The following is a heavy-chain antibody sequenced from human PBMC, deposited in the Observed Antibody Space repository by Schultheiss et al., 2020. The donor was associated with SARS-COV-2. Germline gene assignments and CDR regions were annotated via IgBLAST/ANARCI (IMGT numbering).Heavy chain of an antibody. V-gene: IGHV4-59*08. D-gene: IGHD4-23*01. J-gene: IGHJ4*02. CDR1: GGSISSYY. CDR2: IYYSGST. CDR3: ARHYTVVSPPDY. Sequence: SETLSLTCTVSGGSISSYYWSWIRQPPGKGLEWIGYIYYSGSTNYNPSLKSRVTISVDTSKNQFSLKLSSVTAADTAVYYCARHYTVVSPPDYWGQGTLVTVSS.